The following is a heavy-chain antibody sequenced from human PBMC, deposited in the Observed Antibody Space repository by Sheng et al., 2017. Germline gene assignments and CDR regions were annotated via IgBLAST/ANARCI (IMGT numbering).Heavy chain of an antibody. CDR3: AKDHTNGDYLDY. J-gene: IGHJ4*02. CDR2: ISYDGSNK. D-gene: IGHD4-17*01. Sequence: QVQLVESGGGVVQPGRSLRLSCAASGFTFSSYGMHWVRQAPGKGLEWVAVISYDGSNKYYADSVKGRFTISRDNSKNTLYLQMNSLRAEDTAVYYCAKDHTNGDYLDYWGQGTLVTVSS. CDR1: GFTFSSYG. V-gene: IGHV3-30*18.